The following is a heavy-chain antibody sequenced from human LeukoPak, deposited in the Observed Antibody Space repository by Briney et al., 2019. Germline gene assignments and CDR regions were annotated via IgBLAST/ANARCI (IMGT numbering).Heavy chain of an antibody. D-gene: IGHD6-13*01. V-gene: IGHV3-21*01. J-gene: IGHJ5*02. CDR1: GFTFSSYS. Sequence: PGGSLRLSCVASGFTFSSYSMNWVRQAPGKGLEWVSSITTTSKYRYYADSVKGRFTISRDNANNSLFLQMSSLRVEDTAVYFCAREGSTGSWPCNWFDPWGQGILVTVSS. CDR2: ITTTSKYR. CDR3: AREGSTGSWPCNWFDP.